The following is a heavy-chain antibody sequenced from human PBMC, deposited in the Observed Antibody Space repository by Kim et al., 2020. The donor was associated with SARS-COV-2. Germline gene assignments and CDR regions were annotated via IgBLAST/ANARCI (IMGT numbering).Heavy chain of an antibody. V-gene: IGHV4-39*01. D-gene: IGHD2-21*02. Sequence: SETLSLTCTVSGGSISSSSYYWGWIRQPPGKGLEWIESIYYSGSTYYNPSLKSRVTISVDTSKNQFSLKLSSVTAADTAVYYCARQQHIVVVTAIRFWF. CDR3: ARQQHIVVVTAIRFWF. J-gene: IGHJ5*01. CDR2: IYYSGST. CDR1: GGSISSSSYY.